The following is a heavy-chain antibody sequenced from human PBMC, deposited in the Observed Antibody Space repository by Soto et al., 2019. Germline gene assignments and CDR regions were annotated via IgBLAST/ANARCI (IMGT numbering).Heavy chain of an antibody. CDR2: ISAYNGNT. CDR3: ASGWFGEFVYYFDY. V-gene: IGHV1-18*01. Sequence: QVQLVQSGAEVKKPGASVKVSCKASGYTFTSYGISWVRQAPGQGREWMGWISAYNGNTNYAQKLQGRVTMTTDTYTSTADMELRNLRAGDTAVYYFASGWFGEFVYYFDYWGQGTLVTVSS. CDR1: GYTFTSYG. D-gene: IGHD3-10*01. J-gene: IGHJ4*02.